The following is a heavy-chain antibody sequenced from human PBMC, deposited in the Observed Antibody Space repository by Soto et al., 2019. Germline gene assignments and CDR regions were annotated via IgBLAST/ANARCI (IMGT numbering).Heavy chain of an antibody. V-gene: IGHV3-7*03. CDR3: ARACLPAAITTNCYYYYYGMDV. J-gene: IGHJ6*02. CDR1: GFTFSSYW. CDR2: IKQDGSEK. D-gene: IGHD2-2*02. Sequence: GGSLRLSCAASGFTFSSYWMSWVRQAPGKGLEWVANIKQDGSEKYYVDSVKGRFTISRDNAKNSLYLQMNSLRAEDTAVYYCARACLPAAITTNCYYYYYGMDVWGQGTTVTVSS.